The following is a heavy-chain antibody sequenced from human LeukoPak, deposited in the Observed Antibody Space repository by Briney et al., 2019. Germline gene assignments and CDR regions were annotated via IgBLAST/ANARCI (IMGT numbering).Heavy chain of an antibody. CDR2: ISGSGGST. V-gene: IGHV3-23*01. CDR1: GFTFSSYA. CDR3: AKGSLVLWFGELLHYFDY. J-gene: IGHJ4*02. Sequence: GGSLRLSCAASGFTFSSYAMSWVRQAPGKGLEWVSAISGSGGSTYYADSVKGRFTISRDNSKNTLYLQMNSLRAEDTVVYYCAKGSLVLWFGELLHYFDYWGQGTLVTVSS. D-gene: IGHD3-10*01.